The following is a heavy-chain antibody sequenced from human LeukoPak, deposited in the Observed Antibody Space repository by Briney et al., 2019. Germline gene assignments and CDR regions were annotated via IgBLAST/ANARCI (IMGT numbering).Heavy chain of an antibody. Sequence: ASVKVSCKASGYTFTGYYMHWVRQAPGQGLEWMGWISAYNGNTNYAQKLQGRVTMTTDTSTSTAYMELRSLRSDDTAVYYCARDSPLLWFGELLYGPDWFDPWGQGTLVTVSS. CDR2: ISAYNGNT. J-gene: IGHJ5*02. D-gene: IGHD3-10*01. CDR1: GYTFTGYY. V-gene: IGHV1-18*04. CDR3: ARDSPLLWFGELLYGPDWFDP.